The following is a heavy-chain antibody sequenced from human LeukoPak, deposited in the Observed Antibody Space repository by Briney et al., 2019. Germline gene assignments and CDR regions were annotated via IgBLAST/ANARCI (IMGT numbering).Heavy chain of an antibody. D-gene: IGHD3-10*01. CDR3: ARRRGGFGEGEFDY. Sequence: PSETLSLTWTVSGVSISGFYWNWIRQPPRKGLKWVGYSHTGGSISSNPSLNSRVAFSMDTSKNQVSLRLNSVTATDTAVYYCARRRGGFGEGEFDYWGQGIPVTVST. J-gene: IGHJ4*02. CDR2: SHTGGSI. CDR1: GVSISGFY. V-gene: IGHV4-4*08.